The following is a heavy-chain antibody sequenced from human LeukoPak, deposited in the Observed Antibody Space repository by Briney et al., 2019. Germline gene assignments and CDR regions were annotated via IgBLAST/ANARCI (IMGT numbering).Heavy chain of an antibody. CDR2: ISGSGGST. Sequence: PGGSLRLSCAASGFTFSSYGMSWVRQAPGKGLEWVSAISGSGGSTYYADSVKGRFTISRDNSKNTLYLQMNSLRAGDAAVYYCAKAPVTTCSGAYCYPFDHWSQGTLVTVSS. CDR3: AKAPVTTCSGAYCYPFDH. V-gene: IGHV3-23*01. CDR1: GFTFSSYG. J-gene: IGHJ4*02. D-gene: IGHD2-15*01.